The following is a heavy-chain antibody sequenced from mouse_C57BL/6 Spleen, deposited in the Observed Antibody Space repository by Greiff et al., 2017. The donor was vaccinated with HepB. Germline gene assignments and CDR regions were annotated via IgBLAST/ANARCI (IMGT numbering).Heavy chain of an antibody. V-gene: IGHV1-69*01. Sequence: QVQLQQPGAELVMPGASVKLSCKASGYTFTSYWMHWVKQRPGQGLEWIGEIDPSDSYTNYNQKFKGKSTLTVDKSSSTAYMQLSSLTSEDSAVYYCARSLYYGSSDWFAYWGQGTLVTVSA. D-gene: IGHD1-1*01. CDR1: GYTFTSYW. J-gene: IGHJ3*01. CDR3: ARSLYYGSSDWFAY. CDR2: IDPSDSYT.